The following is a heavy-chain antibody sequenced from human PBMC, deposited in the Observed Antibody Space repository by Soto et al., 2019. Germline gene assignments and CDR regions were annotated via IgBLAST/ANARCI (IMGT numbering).Heavy chain of an antibody. Sequence: GWSLRLSCASSVFTFISYGMQWVRQAPGKGLEWVAVIWYDGSNKYYADSVKGRFTISRDNSKNTLYLQMNSLRAEDTAVYYCARELRKAVAGTNYYYGMDVWGQGTTVTVSS. J-gene: IGHJ6*02. CDR1: VFTFISYG. V-gene: IGHV3-33*01. CDR3: ARELRKAVAGTNYYYGMDV. CDR2: IWYDGSNK. D-gene: IGHD6-19*01.